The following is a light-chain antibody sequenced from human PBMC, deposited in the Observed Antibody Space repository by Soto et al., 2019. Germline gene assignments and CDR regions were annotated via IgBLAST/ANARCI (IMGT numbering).Light chain of an antibody. CDR1: QSISSGR. J-gene: IGKJ3*01. CDR2: GAS. Sequence: EIVLTQSPGTLSLSPGERATLSCRASQSISSGRLAWFQQRPGQAPRLLIYGASTRASGIPVRFTGSGSGTDFSLTISRLEPADVAVYYCQHYGDSLVTFGPGTKVDIK. V-gene: IGKV3-20*01. CDR3: QHYGDSLVT.